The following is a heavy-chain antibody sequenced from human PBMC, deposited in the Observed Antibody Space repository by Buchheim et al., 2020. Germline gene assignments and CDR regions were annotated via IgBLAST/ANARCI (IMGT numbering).Heavy chain of an antibody. D-gene: IGHD1-26*01. CDR3: AVGAHY. V-gene: IGHV3-7*01. Sequence: DVQLVEPGGGLVQSGGSLRLSCEASGFIFDNFWMTWVRQAQGKGLEWVASIAGDGVKIYYGDAVKGRFTISRDNSKTSLFLQMDDLRSDDTAVYYCAVGAHYWGQGT. CDR2: IAGDGVKI. J-gene: IGHJ4*02. CDR1: GFIFDNFW.